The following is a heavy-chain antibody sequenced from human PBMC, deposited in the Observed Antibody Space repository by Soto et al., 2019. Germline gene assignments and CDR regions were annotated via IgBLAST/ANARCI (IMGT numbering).Heavy chain of an antibody. CDR3: ASDLGYCSGGSCPRLGIIDY. CDR1: GFTFSSYG. J-gene: IGHJ4*02. D-gene: IGHD2-15*01. V-gene: IGHV3-33*01. Sequence: QVQLVESGGGVVQPGRSLRLSCAASGFTFSSYGMHWVRQAPGKGLEWVAVIWYDGSNKYYADSVKGRFTISRDNSKNTLYLQMNSRRGEDTAVYYCASDLGYCSGGSCPRLGIIDYWGQGTLVTVPS. CDR2: IWYDGSNK.